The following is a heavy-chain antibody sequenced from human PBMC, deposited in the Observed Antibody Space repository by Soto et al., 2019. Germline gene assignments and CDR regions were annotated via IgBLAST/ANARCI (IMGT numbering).Heavy chain of an antibody. CDR1: GFTFTTSA. J-gene: IGHJ4*02. V-gene: IGHV1-58*01. Sequence: QMQLVQSGPEVKEPGTSVKVSCKASGFTFTTSAVQWVRQARGQRLEWIGWIVGGSGNANYAQKFQERVTITRDMSTSTAYMELSSLRSEDTAVYYCAAKGSGSYWDYWGQGTLVTVSS. CDR2: IVGGSGNA. D-gene: IGHD3-10*01. CDR3: AAKGSGSYWDY.